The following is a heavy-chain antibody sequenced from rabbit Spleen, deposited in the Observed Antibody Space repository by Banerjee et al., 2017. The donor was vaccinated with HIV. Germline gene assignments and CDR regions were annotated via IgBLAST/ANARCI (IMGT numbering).Heavy chain of an antibody. Sequence: EQLEESGGGLVKPEGSLTLTCTASGFSFSSSYYICWVRQAPGKGLEWIGCIYTDSSGSTAYASWAKGRFTISKTSSTTVTLQMTSLTGADTATYFCARDLAAWNSGSYAFNLWGQGTLVTVS. CDR1: GFSFSSSYY. CDR2: IYTDSSGST. J-gene: IGHJ4*01. V-gene: IGHV1S45*01. CDR3: ARDLAAWNSGSYAFNL. D-gene: IGHD1-1*01.